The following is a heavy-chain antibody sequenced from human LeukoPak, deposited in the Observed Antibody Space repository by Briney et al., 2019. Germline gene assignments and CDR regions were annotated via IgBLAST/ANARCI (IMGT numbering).Heavy chain of an antibody. CDR2: ISDSGVST. D-gene: IGHD3-10*01. CDR3: AKAIPTMVRAASYYFDF. CDR1: GFTFSTPV. Sequence: GGSLRLSCTASGFTFSTPVMSWVRQAPGKGLEWASTISDSGVSTYYADSVKGRFTISRDNSKNTLYLQMNSLRAEDTAIYYCAKAIPTMVRAASYYFDFWGQGTLVTVSS. J-gene: IGHJ4*02. V-gene: IGHV3-23*01.